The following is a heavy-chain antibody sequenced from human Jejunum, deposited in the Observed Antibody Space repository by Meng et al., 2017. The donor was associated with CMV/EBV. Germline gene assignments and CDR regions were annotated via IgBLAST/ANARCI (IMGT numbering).Heavy chain of an antibody. J-gene: IGHJ4*02. CDR2: ICYSGST. D-gene: IGHD3-10*01. V-gene: IGHV4-4*02. CDR3: ARDWTQTGTFDY. CDR1: GGSIGSINC. Sequence: CTVSGGSIGSINCWSWVRQPPGKGLEWIGEICYSGSTNYNSSLESRVTISLDKSNKQFSLKLSSVTAADTAVYYCARDWTQTGTFDYWGQGTLVTVS.